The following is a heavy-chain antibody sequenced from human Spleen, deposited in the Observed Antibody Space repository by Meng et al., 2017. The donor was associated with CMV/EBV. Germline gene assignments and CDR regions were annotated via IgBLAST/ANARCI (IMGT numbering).Heavy chain of an antibody. J-gene: IGHJ6*02. CDR1: GGTFNSYA. CDR3: ARTQVPAHTGSYRYYYFYAMDV. CDR2: ISPNSGGT. V-gene: IGHV1-2*02. Sequence: ASVKVSCKASGGTFNSYAITCVRQAPGQGPEWMGWISPNSGGTNYVQKFQGRVTMTRDTSIDTAYMELNRLRSEDTAVYYCARTQVPAHTGSYRYYYFYAMDVWGQGTTVTVSS. D-gene: IGHD1-26*01.